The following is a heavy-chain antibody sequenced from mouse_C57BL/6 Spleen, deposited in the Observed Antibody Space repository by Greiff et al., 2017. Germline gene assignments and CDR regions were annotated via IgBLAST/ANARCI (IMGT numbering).Heavy chain of an antibody. CDR2: IYPGDGDT. CDR3: APYGNYGSFYFDY. D-gene: IGHD2-1*01. V-gene: IGHV1-82*01. CDR1: GYAFSSSW. J-gene: IGHJ2*01. Sequence: QVQLQQSGPELVKPGASVKISCKASGYAFSSSWMNWVKQRPGKGLEWIGRIYPGDGDTNYNGKFKGKATLTADKSSSTAYMQLSSLTSEDSAVYYCAPYGNYGSFYFDYWGQGTTLTVSS.